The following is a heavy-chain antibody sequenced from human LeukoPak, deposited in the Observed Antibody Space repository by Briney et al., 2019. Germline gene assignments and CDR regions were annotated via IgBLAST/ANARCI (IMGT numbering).Heavy chain of an antibody. Sequence: PGGSLRLSCAASGFTFSSYGMSWVRQAPGKGLEWVSAISGSGGSTYYADSVKGRFTISRDNSKNTLYLQMNSLRAEDTAVYYCAKEITMVRGVISGFDYWGQGTLVTVSS. V-gene: IGHV3-23*01. CDR2: ISGSGGST. D-gene: IGHD3-10*01. CDR1: GFTFSSYG. J-gene: IGHJ4*02. CDR3: AKEITMVRGVISGFDY.